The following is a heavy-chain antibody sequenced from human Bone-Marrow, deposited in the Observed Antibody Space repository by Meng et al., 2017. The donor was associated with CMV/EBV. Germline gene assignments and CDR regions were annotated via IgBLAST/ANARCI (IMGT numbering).Heavy chain of an antibody. CDR3: AKTGYSSGWYWGR. J-gene: IGHJ1*01. Sequence: GGSLRLSCAASGFPFDTYGMHWVRQAPGKRLEWVAFIRHDGSNKFYGDSVRGRFTISRDNSKNTLYLQMNSLRAEETAVYYCAKTGYSSGWYWGRWGQGTLVTVSS. CDR1: GFPFDTYG. D-gene: IGHD6-19*01. CDR2: IRHDGSNK. V-gene: IGHV3-30*02.